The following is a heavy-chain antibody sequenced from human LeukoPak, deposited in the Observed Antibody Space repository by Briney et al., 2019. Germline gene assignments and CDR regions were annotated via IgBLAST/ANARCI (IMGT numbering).Heavy chain of an antibody. CDR3: AKDLVITMVRGVGFDY. J-gene: IGHJ4*02. D-gene: IGHD3-10*01. CDR1: GFTVSSNY. V-gene: IGHV3-23*01. CDR2: ISGSGGST. Sequence: GGSLRLSCAASGFTVSSNYMSWVRQAPGKGLEWVSAISGSGGSTYYADSVKGRFTISRDNSKNTLYLQMNSLRAEDTAVYYCAKDLVITMVRGVGFDYWGQGTLVTVSS.